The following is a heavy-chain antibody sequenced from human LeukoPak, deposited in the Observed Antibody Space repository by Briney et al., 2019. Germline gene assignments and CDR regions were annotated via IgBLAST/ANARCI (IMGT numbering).Heavy chain of an antibody. V-gene: IGHV3-23*01. J-gene: IGHJ4*02. CDR3: AKGSRRKPLRFLEWSTYYFDY. Sequence: PGGSLRLSCAASGFSFSTYAMSWVRQAPGKGLEWVSGISSSGGSTYYADSVKGRFTVSRDNSKNTLYLQMNSLRAEDTAVYYCAKGSRRKPLRFLEWSTYYFDYWGQGTLVTVSS. D-gene: IGHD3-3*01. CDR2: ISSSGGST. CDR1: GFSFSTYA.